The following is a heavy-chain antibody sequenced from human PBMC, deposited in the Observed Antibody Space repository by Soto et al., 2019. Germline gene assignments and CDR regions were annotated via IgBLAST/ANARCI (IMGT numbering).Heavy chain of an antibody. CDR2: ISYDGSNK. CDR3: ARGAEQLAYYYYYGMDV. J-gene: IGHJ6*02. Sequence: GGSLRLSCAASGFTFSSYGIHWVRQAPGKGLEWVAVISYDGSNKYYADSVKGRFTISRDNSKNTLYLQMNSLRAEDTAVYYCARGAEQLAYYYYYGMDVWGQGTTVTVSS. V-gene: IGHV3-30*03. CDR1: GFTFSSYG. D-gene: IGHD6-6*01.